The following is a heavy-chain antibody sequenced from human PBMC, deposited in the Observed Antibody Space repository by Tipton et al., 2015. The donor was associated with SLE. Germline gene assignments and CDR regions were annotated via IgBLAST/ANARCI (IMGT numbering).Heavy chain of an antibody. J-gene: IGHJ1*01. CDR1: GGSISSYY. D-gene: IGHD3-10*01. Sequence: TLSLTCTVSGGSISSYYWSWIRQPAGKGLEWIGRIYTSGSTNYNPSLKSRVTISVDTSKNQFSLKLSSVTAADTAVYYCATSQVPGGFQHWGQGTLVTVSS. CDR3: ATSQVPGGFQH. CDR2: IYTSGST. V-gene: IGHV4-4*07.